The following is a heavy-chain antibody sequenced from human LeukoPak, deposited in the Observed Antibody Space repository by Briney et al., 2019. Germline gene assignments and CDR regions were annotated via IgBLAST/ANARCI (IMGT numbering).Heavy chain of an antibody. V-gene: IGHV4-31*03. D-gene: IGHD1-14*01. CDR2: IYYSGST. CDR1: GGSINSGAYY. J-gene: IGHJ4*02. Sequence: PSETLSLTCTVSGGSINSGAYYWSWIRQHPGKGVEWIGYIYYSGSTYYNPSLKSRVIISVDTSKNQFSLKLTSVTAADTAVYYCARRGGNLPNQVYFDFWGQGTLVTVSS. CDR3: ARRGGNLPNQVYFDF.